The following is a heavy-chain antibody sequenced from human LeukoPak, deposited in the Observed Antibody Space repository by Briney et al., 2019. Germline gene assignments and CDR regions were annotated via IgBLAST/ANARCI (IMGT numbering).Heavy chain of an antibody. D-gene: IGHD1-26*01. CDR1: GFTFSSYA. J-gene: IGHJ4*02. V-gene: IGHV3-23*01. CDR3: AKKDRGSYYLYPWDY. Sequence: GGSLRLSCAASGFTFSSYAMSWVRQAPGKGLEWASAISGSGGSTYYADSVKGRFTISRDNSKNTLYLQMNSLRAEDTAVYYCAKKDRGSYYLYPWDYWGQGTLVTVSS. CDR2: ISGSGGST.